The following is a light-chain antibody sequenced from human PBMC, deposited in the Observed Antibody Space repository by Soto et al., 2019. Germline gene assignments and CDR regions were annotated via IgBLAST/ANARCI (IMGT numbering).Light chain of an antibody. Sequence: DIQMTQSPSTLSASVGDTVTITCRASQTIGTWLAWYQQKPAKAPKLLIYKASTLESGVPSRFSGSGSGTEFTLTISSLQADDFATYYCQQSYSTPFGPGTKVDIK. CDR2: KAS. CDR1: QTIGTW. J-gene: IGKJ3*01. V-gene: IGKV1-5*03. CDR3: QQSYSTP.